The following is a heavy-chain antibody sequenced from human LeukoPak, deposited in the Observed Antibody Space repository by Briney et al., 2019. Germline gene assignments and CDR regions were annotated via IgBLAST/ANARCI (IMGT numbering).Heavy chain of an antibody. CDR3: ARGAYYYDSSGYYHGELDAFDI. CDR1: GFTFSSYA. J-gene: IGHJ3*02. CDR2: IKQDGSEK. Sequence: GGSLRLSCAASGFTFSSYAMSWVRQAPGKGLEWVANIKQDGSEKYYVDSVKGRFTISRDNAKNSLYLQMNSLRAEDTAVYYCARGAYYYDSSGYYHGELDAFDIWGQGTMVTVSS. V-gene: IGHV3-7*01. D-gene: IGHD3-22*01.